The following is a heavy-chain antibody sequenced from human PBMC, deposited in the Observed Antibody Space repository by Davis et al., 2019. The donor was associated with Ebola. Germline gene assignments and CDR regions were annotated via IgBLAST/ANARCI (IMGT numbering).Heavy chain of an antibody. V-gene: IGHV3-23*01. Sequence: GESLKISCAVSGVSGVTLVYYGMSWVRHAPGKGLEWVSTINGGGYSAYYADSVKGRFTISRDNSKNTLYLEMNGLRVEDTAVYYCAKRRGGSSWGWFDYWGQGTLVTVSS. D-gene: IGHD2-15*01. CDR2: INGGGYSA. CDR1: GVSGVTLVYYG. CDR3: AKRRGGSSWGWFDY. J-gene: IGHJ4*02.